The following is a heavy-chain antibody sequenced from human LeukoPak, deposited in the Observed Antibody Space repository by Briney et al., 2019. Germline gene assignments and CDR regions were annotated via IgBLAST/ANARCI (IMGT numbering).Heavy chain of an antibody. V-gene: IGHV3-53*01. CDR3: ARGIAAAGDVREP. J-gene: IGHJ5*02. CDR2: IYSGGST. D-gene: IGHD6-13*01. CDR1: GFTVSSNY. Sequence: GGSLRLSCAASGFTVSSNYMSWVRQAPGKGLEWVSVIYSGGSTYYADSVKGRFTISRDNSKNTLYLQMNSLRAEDTAVYYCARGIAAAGDVREPWGQGTLVTVSS.